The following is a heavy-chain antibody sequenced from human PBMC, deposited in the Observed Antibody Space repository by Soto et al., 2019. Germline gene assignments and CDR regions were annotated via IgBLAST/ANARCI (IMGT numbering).Heavy chain of an antibody. Sequence: PGGSLRLSCAASGFTFSSYAMHWVRQAPGKGLEWVAVISYDGSNKYYADSVKGRFTISRDNSKNTLYLQMNSLRAEDTAVYYCARDSGSGNPFDYWGQGTLVTVSS. CDR2: ISYDGSNK. D-gene: IGHD1-26*01. J-gene: IGHJ4*02. CDR1: GFTFSSYA. CDR3: ARDSGSGNPFDY. V-gene: IGHV3-30-3*01.